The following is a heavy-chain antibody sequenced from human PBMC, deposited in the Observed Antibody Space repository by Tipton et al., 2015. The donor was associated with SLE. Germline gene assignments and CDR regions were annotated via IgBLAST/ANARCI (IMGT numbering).Heavy chain of an antibody. D-gene: IGHD1-7*01. J-gene: IGHJ4*02. CDR2: IYHNGNT. V-gene: IGHV4-30-4*08. Sequence: TLSLTCTVSGGSISSSSYYWGWIRQPPGKGLAWVGFIYHNGNTFYNPSLESRLTMSIDTSKNQFSLMLTSVTAADTAVYYCARGNSGFDYWGQGALVTVSS. CDR1: GGSISSSSYY. CDR3: ARGNSGFDY.